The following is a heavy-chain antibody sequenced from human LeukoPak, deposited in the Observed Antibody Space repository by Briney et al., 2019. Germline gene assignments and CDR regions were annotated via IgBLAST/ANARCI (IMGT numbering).Heavy chain of an antibody. V-gene: IGHV3-7*01. D-gene: IGHD4-23*01. J-gene: IGHJ4*02. CDR1: GFTFISYA. CDR2: IKQDGSEK. CDR3: ARDGPYGGTPFDY. Sequence: PGGSLRLSCVASGFTFISYAMNWVRQAPGKGLEWVANIKQDGSEKYYVDSVKGRFTISRDNAKNSLYLQMNSLRAEDTAVYYCARDGPYGGTPFDYWGQGTLVTVSS.